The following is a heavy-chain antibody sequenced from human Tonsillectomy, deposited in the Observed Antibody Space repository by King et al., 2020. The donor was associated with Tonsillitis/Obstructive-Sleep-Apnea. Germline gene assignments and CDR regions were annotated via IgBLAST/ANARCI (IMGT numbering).Heavy chain of an antibody. D-gene: IGHD3-22*01. V-gene: IGHV3-33*01. J-gene: IGHJ4*02. Sequence: VQLVESGGGVVQPGRSLRLSCAASGFTFSSYGMHWVRQAPGKGLEWVAVIWYDGRNKYYADSVKGRFTISRDNSKNTLYLQMNSLRAEDTAVYYCARGAHLLYYYDSSGYYPAHFDYWGQGTLVTVSS. CDR1: GFTFSSYG. CDR2: IWYDGRNK. CDR3: ARGAHLLYYYDSSGYYPAHFDY.